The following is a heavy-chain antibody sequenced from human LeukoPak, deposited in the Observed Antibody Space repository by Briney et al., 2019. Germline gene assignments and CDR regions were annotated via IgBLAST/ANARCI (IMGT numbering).Heavy chain of an antibody. J-gene: IGHJ6*02. CDR2: ISSSGETH. D-gene: IGHD3-22*01. CDR1: GFTFSSYE. V-gene: IGHV3-48*03. Sequence: PGGSLRLSCAASGFTFSSYEMNWVPQAPGMGLEWVAYISSSGETHYYANSVKGRITISRDHAKNSLYLQMNSLRVEDTAVYYCVRASSGSGYYYGHYYYYGMDVWGQGTTVTVSS. CDR3: VRASSGSGYYYGHYYYYGMDV.